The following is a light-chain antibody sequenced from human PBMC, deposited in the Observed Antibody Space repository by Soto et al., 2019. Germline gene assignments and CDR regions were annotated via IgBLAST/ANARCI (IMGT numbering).Light chain of an antibody. V-gene: IGKV3-20*01. CDR3: QHYGSSWT. CDR1: QSISSN. Sequence: EIVLTQSPATLSVSPGESATLSCRASQSISSNLVWYQQKPGQAPRLLIYGASSRATGIPDRFSGSGSGTDFTLTISRLEPEDFAVYYCQHYGSSWTFGQGTKVDIK. J-gene: IGKJ1*01. CDR2: GAS.